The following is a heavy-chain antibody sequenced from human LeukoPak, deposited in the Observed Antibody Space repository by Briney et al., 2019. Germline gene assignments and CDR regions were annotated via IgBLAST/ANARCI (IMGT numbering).Heavy chain of an antibody. D-gene: IGHD4-17*01. CDR1: GLAFSRHG. CDR2: ISGSGGST. V-gene: IGHV3-23*01. CDR3: AKDSYYGDYASYYYYMDV. Sequence: GGTLRLSCAASGLAFSRHGMNWVRQAPGKGLEWVSAISGSGGSTYYADSVKGRFTISRDNSKNTLYLQMNSLRAEDTAVYYCAKDSYYGDYASYYYYMDVWGKGTTVTVSS. J-gene: IGHJ6*03.